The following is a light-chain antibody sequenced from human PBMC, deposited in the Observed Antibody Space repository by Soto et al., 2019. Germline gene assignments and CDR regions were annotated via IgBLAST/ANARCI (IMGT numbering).Light chain of an antibody. J-gene: IGKJ4*01. CDR1: QSVSSY. CDR2: DAS. Sequence: EIVLTQSPATLSLSPGERATLSCRVSQSVSSYLAWHQQKRGQAPRLLIYDASNRATGIPARFSGSGSGTDFTLTISSLEPEDFAVYYCQQHNSWPLTFGGGTKVDI. CDR3: QQHNSWPLT. V-gene: IGKV3-11*01.